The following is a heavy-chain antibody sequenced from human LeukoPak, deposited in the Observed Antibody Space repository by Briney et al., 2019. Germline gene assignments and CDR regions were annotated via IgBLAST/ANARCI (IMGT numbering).Heavy chain of an antibody. CDR3: TRDLRTGLRFLEWLPGYYYYGMDV. Sequence: GGSLRLSCAASGFTFSSYWMNWARQAPGKGLEWVASINHNGNVNYYVDSVKGRFTISRDNAKNSLYLQMSNLRAEDTAVYYCTRDLRTGLRFLEWLPGYYYYGMDVWGQGTTVTVSS. CDR1: GFTFSSYW. CDR2: INHNGNVN. J-gene: IGHJ6*02. V-gene: IGHV3-7*03. D-gene: IGHD3-3*01.